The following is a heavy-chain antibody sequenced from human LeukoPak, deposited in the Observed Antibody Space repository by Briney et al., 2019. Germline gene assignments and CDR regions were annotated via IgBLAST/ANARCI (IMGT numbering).Heavy chain of an antibody. D-gene: IGHD6-6*01. CDR3: ARMYSSSSAYFDY. J-gene: IGHJ4*02. V-gene: IGHV3-11*01. CDR2: ISSSASTI. Sequence: PGGSLRLSCAASGFTFSDYSMSWVRQAPGKGLEWVSYISSSASTIYYANSAKGRFTISRDNAKNSLYLQMNSLRAEDTAVYYCARMYSSSSAYFDYWGQGTLVTVSS. CDR1: GFTFSDYS.